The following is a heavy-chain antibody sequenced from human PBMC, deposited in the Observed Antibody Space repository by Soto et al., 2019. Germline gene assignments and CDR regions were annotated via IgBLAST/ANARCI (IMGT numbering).Heavy chain of an antibody. CDR3: ARESDAFDI. CDR1: GFTFSTYN. CDR2: ILYDGSNK. J-gene: IGHJ3*02. V-gene: IGHV3-30*03. Sequence: PGGSLRLSCAASGFTFSTYNMHWVRQAPGKGLEWVALILYDGSNKYYAGSVKGRFTISRDNSKNTLYLQMNSLRAEDTAVYHCARESDAFDIWGQGTMVTVSS.